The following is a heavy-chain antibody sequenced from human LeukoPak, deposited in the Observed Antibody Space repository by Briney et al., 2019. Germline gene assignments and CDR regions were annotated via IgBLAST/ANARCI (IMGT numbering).Heavy chain of an antibody. CDR2: INPNSGGT. J-gene: IGHJ6*02. V-gene: IGHV1-2*02. CDR1: GYTFTNYG. CDR3: ARDLAAAGSFYYYGMDV. D-gene: IGHD6-13*01. Sequence: ASVKVSCKASGYTFTNYGITWVRQAPGQGLEWMGWINPNSGGTNYAQKFQGRVTMTRDTSISTAYMELSRLRSDDTAVYYCARDLAAAGSFYYYGMDVWGQGTTVTVSS.